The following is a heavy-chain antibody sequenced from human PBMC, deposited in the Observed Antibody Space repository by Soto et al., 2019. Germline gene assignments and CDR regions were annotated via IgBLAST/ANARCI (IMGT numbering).Heavy chain of an antibody. V-gene: IGHV3-11*06. CDR2: ISSSSSYT. D-gene: IGHD2-15*01. CDR1: GFTFSDYY. CDR3: AREDCSGGSCYTTWFDP. J-gene: IGHJ5*02. Sequence: GGSLRLSCAASGFTFSDYYMSWIRQAPGKGLEWVSYISSSSSYTNYADSVKGRFTISRDNAKNSLYLQMNSLRAEDTAVYYCAREDCSGGSCYTTWFDPWGQGTLVTVSS.